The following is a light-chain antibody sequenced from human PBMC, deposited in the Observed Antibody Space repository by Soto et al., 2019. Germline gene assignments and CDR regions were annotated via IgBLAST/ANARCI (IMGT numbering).Light chain of an antibody. Sequence: EIVLTQSPGTLSLSPGERVTLSCRASQSVSSNYFAWFQQRPGQAPRLLIYGVSTRATGTPDRFSASGSATEFTLNINRLEPEDFAVYYCHQYGASPWTFGRGTKVDIK. J-gene: IGKJ1*01. CDR1: QSVSSNY. CDR3: HQYGASPWT. V-gene: IGKV3-20*01. CDR2: GVS.